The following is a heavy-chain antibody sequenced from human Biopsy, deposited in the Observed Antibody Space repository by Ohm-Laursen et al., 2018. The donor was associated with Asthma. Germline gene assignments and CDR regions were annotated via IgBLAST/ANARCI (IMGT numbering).Heavy chain of an antibody. J-gene: IGHJ3*02. CDR2: VSSDGHNK. D-gene: IGHD3-22*01. V-gene: IGHV3-30*03. CDR1: GFVFSQCG. CDR3: ARQSGQEYGDSIPFDN. Sequence: SLRLSCAASGFVFSQCGMHWVRQGPGKGLEWVALVSSDGHNKYYEDSVKGRFTISRDNSRNRLYLQINSLTVEDSAVYFCARQSGQEYGDSIPFDNWGQGTKVAVSS.